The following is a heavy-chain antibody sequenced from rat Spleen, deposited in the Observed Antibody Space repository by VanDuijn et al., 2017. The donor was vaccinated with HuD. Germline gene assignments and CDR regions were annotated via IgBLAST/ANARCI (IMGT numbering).Heavy chain of an antibody. CDR3: ASKPRETSLRRVPSYYFDY. Sequence: EVQLVESGGGLVQPGRSLKLSCAASGFTFSDYYMAWVRQAPKKGLEWVASISYEGSSTYYGDSVKGRFTISRDNAKSTLYLQMNSRRSEDTATYYCASKPRETSLRRVPSYYFDYWGQGVMVTVSS. J-gene: IGHJ2*01. CDR2: ISYEGSST. V-gene: IGHV5-22*01. D-gene: IGHD1-11*01. CDR1: GFTFSDYY.